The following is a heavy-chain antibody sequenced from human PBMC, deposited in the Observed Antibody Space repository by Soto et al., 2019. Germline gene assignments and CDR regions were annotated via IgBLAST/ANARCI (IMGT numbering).Heavy chain of an antibody. V-gene: IGHV1-8*01. CDR3: ARRRGESYYGIDY. CDR1: GYNFNNYE. CDR2: MKGYSGNP. D-gene: IGHD1-26*01. Sequence: QVQLLQSGAEVKKPGASVKISCKASGYNFNNYEINWVRQAPAQGLEWMGWMKGYSGNPLYAQNFQGRLTLTRDTSTSTAYLELTSLAYEDTAIYFCARRRGESYYGIDYWGQGTLVTVSS. J-gene: IGHJ4*02.